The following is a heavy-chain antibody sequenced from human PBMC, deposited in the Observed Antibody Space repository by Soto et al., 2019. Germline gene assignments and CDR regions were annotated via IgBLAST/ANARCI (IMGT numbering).Heavy chain of an antibody. D-gene: IGHD1-26*01. V-gene: IGHV4-31*03. Sequence: QVQLHESGPGLVEPSQALSLSCTVSGGSITNGDYYWSWVRQFPGKGLEWIGNVYSSGSTSYNPSLKSRLSMSIDTSKSQFSLHLRSLTAADTAIYYCARGIAWSYPRGLYYFDYWGQGTLVTVSS. CDR3: ARGIAWSYPRGLYYFDY. CDR1: GGSITNGDYY. CDR2: VYSSGST. J-gene: IGHJ4*02.